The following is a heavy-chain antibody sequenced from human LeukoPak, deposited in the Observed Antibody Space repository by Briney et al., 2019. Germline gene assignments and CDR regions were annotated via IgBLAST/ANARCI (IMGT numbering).Heavy chain of an antibody. CDR2: ITYDESNK. CDR3: AKSANYDSIDY. Sequence: GSLSLSCAASGFTFSSYGMHWVRQAPGKGLEWVAVITYDESNKYYADSVKGRFTISRDNSRNTLYLQMNGLRAEDTAVYYCAKSANYDSIDYWGQGTLVTVSS. CDR1: GFTFSSYG. D-gene: IGHD3-3*01. V-gene: IGHV3-30*18. J-gene: IGHJ4*02.